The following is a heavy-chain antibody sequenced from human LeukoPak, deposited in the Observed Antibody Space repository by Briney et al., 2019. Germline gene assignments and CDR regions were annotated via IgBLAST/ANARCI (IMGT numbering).Heavy chain of an antibody. V-gene: IGHV1-2*02. CDR3: ARPRTAQQLVPKY. CDR2: INPNSGGT. J-gene: IGHJ4*02. CDR1: GYTFTDYY. Sequence: ASVKVSCKASGYTFTDYYMHWVRQAPGQGLEWMGWINPNSGGTNYAQKFQGRVTMTRDTSISTAYMELRRLTYDDTAVYYCARPRTAQQLVPKYWGQGTLVTVSS. D-gene: IGHD6-13*01.